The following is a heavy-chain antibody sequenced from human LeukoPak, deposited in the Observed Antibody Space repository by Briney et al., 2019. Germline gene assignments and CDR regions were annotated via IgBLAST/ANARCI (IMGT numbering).Heavy chain of an antibody. D-gene: IGHD3-22*01. V-gene: IGHV1-18*01. CDR2: ISCYNGNT. CDR3: ARDPSNTSGYNAWFDY. Sequence: GASVKVSCKASAYTFTRSGITWVRQAPGQGLEWMGWISCYNGNTHYAQNYQGRLTMTTDTSTSTAYMELRSLRSDDTAVYHCARDPSNTSGYNAWFDYWGQGTLVTVSS. CDR1: AYTFTRSG. J-gene: IGHJ4*02.